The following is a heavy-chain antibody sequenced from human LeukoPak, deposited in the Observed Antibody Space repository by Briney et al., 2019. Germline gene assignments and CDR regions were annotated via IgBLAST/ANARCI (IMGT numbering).Heavy chain of an antibody. Sequence: GGSLRLSCAASGFTFSGYWRHWVRQAPGKGRVGVSRINSDGSSTTYADSVKGRFTISRDNAKNTRYLQMNSLRAEDTAVYYCARASGSGWWTLDYFDNWGQGSLVTVSS. J-gene: IGHJ4*02. V-gene: IGHV3-74*01. D-gene: IGHD6-19*01. CDR1: GFTFSGYW. CDR3: ARASGSGWWTLDYFDN. CDR2: INSDGSST.